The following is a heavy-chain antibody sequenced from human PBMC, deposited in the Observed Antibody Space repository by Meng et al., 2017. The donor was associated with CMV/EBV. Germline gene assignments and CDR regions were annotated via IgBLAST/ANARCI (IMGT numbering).Heavy chain of an antibody. CDR2: INHSGST. D-gene: IGHD3-3*01. Sequence: SETLSLTCAVYGGSFSGYYWSWIRQPPGKGLEWIGEINHSGSTNYNSSLKSRVTISVDTSKNQFSLKLSSVTAADTAVYYCARGYYDFWSGYYRAGWFDPWGQGTLVTVSS. CDR1: GGSFSGYY. V-gene: IGHV4-34*01. J-gene: IGHJ5*02. CDR3: ARGYYDFWSGYYRAGWFDP.